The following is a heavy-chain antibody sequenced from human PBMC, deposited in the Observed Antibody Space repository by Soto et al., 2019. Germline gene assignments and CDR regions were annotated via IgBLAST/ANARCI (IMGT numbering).Heavy chain of an antibody. J-gene: IGHJ3*02. CDR1: GFSFSDYY. V-gene: IGHV3-11*06. CDR3: TRHLRARGIVHDVFDI. CDR2: ISNSGEDT. D-gene: IGHD2-8*01. Sequence: QVRLVESGGGLVQPGGSVRLSCAASGFSFSDYYMTWIRQAPGKGLEWVSRISNSGEDTNYADSVQGRFTISRDNGENSLYLQMTSLRAEDTAVYYCTRHLRARGIVHDVFDIWGQGTMVTVSS.